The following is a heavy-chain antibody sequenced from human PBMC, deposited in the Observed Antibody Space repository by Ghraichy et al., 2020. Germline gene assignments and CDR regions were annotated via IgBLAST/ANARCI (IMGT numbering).Heavy chain of an antibody. J-gene: IGHJ6*02. Sequence: GETLNISCVGSGFSFSSYSMNWVRQSPGKGLEWVSYITSSSRTKSYADSVKGRFTISRDNAQNALYLQMNSLRDEDTAVYYCARGSTVVRFFYYDGLDVWGQRTPVTVS. CDR1: GFSFSSYS. D-gene: IGHD4-23*01. CDR3: ARGSTVVRFFYYDGLDV. V-gene: IGHV3-48*02. CDR2: ITSSSRTK.